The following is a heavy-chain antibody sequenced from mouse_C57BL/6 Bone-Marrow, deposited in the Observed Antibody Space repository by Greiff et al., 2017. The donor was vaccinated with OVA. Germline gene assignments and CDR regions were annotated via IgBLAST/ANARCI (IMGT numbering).Heavy chain of an antibody. CDR2: INPYNGGT. CDR3: ARAPSYGSSPWFAY. J-gene: IGHJ3*01. Sequence: EVKLVESGPVLVKPGASVKMSCKASGYTFTDYYMNWVKQSHGKSLEWIGVINPYNGGTSYNQKFKGKATLTVDKSSSTAYMELNSLTSEDSAVYYCARAPSYGSSPWFAYWGQGTLVTVSA. CDR1: GYTFTDYY. V-gene: IGHV1-19*01. D-gene: IGHD1-1*01.